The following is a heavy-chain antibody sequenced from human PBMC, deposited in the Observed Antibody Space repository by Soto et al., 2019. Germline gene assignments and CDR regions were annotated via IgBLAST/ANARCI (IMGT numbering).Heavy chain of an antibody. CDR2: ISYDGSNK. D-gene: IGHD3-16*01. Sequence: GGSLGLSCAASGFTFSSYAMHWVRQAPGKGLEWVAVISYDGSNKYYADSVKGRFTISRDNAKNTLYLQMNSLRAEDTAVYYCARESYYDYSWGTSDIDTWGQGTLLTISS. V-gene: IGHV3-30-3*01. CDR3: ARESYYDYSWGTSDIDT. J-gene: IGHJ5*02. CDR1: GFTFSSYA.